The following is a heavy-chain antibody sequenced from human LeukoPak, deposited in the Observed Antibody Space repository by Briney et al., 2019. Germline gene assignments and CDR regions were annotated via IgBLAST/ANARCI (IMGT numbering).Heavy chain of an antibody. Sequence: EGSLRLSCAASGFTVSSNYMSWVRQAPGTGLEWVSIIYDIGSTYYADSVKGRFTISRDNSQNTLYLQLNSLRAEDTAVYYCARTAVTPGSSDAFDIWGQGTMVTVSS. D-gene: IGHD4-17*01. V-gene: IGHV3-53*01. CDR3: ARTAVTPGSSDAFDI. J-gene: IGHJ3*02. CDR1: GFTVSSNY. CDR2: IYDIGST.